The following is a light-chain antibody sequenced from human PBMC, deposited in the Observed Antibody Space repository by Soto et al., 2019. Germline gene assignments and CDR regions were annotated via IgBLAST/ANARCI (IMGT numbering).Light chain of an antibody. CDR2: EGT. V-gene: IGLV2-23*01. CDR3: CSFAVGAALV. Sequence: QSALTQPASVSASPGQSITISCTGTSSNVGTYDLVSWYQHHPDKAPKLIIYEGTKRPSGISSRFSGSKSGNTASLTISGLQAEDDADYYCCSFAVGAALVFGGGTQLTAL. J-gene: IGLJ2*01. CDR1: SSNVGTYDL.